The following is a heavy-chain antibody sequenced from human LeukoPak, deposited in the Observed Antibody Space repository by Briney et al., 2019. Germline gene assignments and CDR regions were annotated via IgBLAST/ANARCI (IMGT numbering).Heavy chain of an antibody. D-gene: IGHD3-10*01. CDR1: GFTFDDYA. CDR3: AKDMINTLVRGVIDY. CDR2: ISWNSGSI. V-gene: IGHV3-9*01. J-gene: IGHJ4*02. Sequence: GRFLRLSCAASGFTFDDYAMHWVRQAPGKGLEWVSGISWNSGSIAYADSVKGRFTISRDNAKNSLFLQMNSLRAEDTALYYCAKDMINTLVRGVIDYWGQGTLVTVSS.